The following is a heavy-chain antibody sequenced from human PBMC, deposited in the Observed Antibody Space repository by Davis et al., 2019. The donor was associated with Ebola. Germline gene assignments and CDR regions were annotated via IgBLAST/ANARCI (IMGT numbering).Heavy chain of an antibody. Sequence: SVKVSCKASGGTFSSYAISWVRQAPGQGLEWMGRIIPILGIANYAQKFQGRVTITADKSTSTAYMELSSLRSEDTAVYYCASSPGGYYDFWSGYYWGQGTLVTVSS. D-gene: IGHD3-3*01. CDR2: IIPILGIA. CDR1: GGTFSSYA. CDR3: ASSPGGYYDFWSGYY. V-gene: IGHV1-69*04. J-gene: IGHJ4*02.